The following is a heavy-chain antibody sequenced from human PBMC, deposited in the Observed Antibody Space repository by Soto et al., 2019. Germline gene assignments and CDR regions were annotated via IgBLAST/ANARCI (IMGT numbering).Heavy chain of an antibody. CDR1: GYTFTSYA. D-gene: IGHD2-15*01. CDR3: ARVLWYLDPFDY. J-gene: IGHJ4*02. CDR2: INAGNGNT. V-gene: IGHV1-3*01. Sequence: VKVSCKASGYTFTSYAMHWVRQAPGQRLEWMRWINAGNGNTKYSQKFQGRVTITRDTSATTAYMELNSLRSEDTAVYYCARVLWYLDPFDYYAQGTLVTVSS.